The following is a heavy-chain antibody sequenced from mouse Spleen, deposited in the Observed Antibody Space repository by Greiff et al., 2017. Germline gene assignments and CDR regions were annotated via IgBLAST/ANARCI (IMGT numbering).Heavy chain of an antibody. CDR1: GYTFTDYY. CDR3: ARYGYDENYFDY. Sequence: EVQLQQSGPELVKPGASVKISCKASGYTFTDYYMNWVKQSHGKSLEWIGDINPNNGGTSYNQKFKGKATLTVDKSSSTAYMELRSLTSEDSAVYYCARYGYDENYFDYWGQGTTLTVSS. V-gene: IGHV1-26*01. D-gene: IGHD2-2*01. J-gene: IGHJ2*01. CDR2: INPNNGGT.